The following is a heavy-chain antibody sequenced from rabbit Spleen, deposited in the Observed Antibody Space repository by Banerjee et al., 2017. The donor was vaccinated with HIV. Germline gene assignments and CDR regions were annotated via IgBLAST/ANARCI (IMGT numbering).Heavy chain of an antibody. D-gene: IGHD7-1*01. Sequence: QALEESGGDLVKPGASLTLTCTASGFSLSSSDYMCWVRQAPGKGLEWISCIAGSGSGFTYSATWAEGRFTCSKTSSTTVTLQMTSLTVADTATYFCARDTGTSFSTYGMDLWGPGTLVTV. CDR1: GFSLSSSDY. V-gene: IGHV1S40*01. CDR2: IAGSGSGFT. CDR3: ARDTGTSFSTYGMDL. J-gene: IGHJ6*01.